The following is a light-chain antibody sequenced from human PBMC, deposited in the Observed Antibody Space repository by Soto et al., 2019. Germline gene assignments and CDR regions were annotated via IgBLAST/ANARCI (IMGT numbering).Light chain of an antibody. Sequence: EIVLTQSPGTLSLSPGERATLSCRASQSVTTNFLAWYHQKPGQAPRLLIYGASTRATGIPDRFSGGGSGTEFTLPFSSREPEDFAVYYCQQYGSAPQTVGQGTKVDVK. V-gene: IGKV3-20*01. CDR3: QQYGSAPQT. CDR1: QSVTTNF. CDR2: GAS. J-gene: IGKJ1*01.